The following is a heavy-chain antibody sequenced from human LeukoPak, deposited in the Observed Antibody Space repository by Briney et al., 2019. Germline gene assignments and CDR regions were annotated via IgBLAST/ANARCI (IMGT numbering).Heavy chain of an antibody. V-gene: IGHV3-74*01. J-gene: IGHJ4*02. CDR2: INSDGINT. D-gene: IGHD5-24*01. Sequence: GGSLRLSCAASGFTFSNYWMHWVRQAPGKGLVWVSRINSDGINTSYADSVKGRFTISRDNAKNTLNLQMNSLRAEDTAVYYCARDRWLQSQRYFDYWGQGILVTVFS. CDR1: GFTFSNYW. CDR3: ARDRWLQSQRYFDY.